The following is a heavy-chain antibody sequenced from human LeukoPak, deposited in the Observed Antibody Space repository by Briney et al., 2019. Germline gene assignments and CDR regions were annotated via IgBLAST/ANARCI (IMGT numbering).Heavy chain of an antibody. D-gene: IGHD3-10*01. V-gene: IGHV3-53*01. CDR1: GFTVSSNY. Sequence: GGALRLSCAASGFTVSSNYMNWVRQAPGKGLEWVSIIYSGGETYYADSVKGRFTISRDNSKNTVYLQMNSLRAEDTAVYYCARGTGPGYYSPPDGFDIWGQGTMVTVSS. CDR3: ARGTGPGYYSPPDGFDI. CDR2: IYSGGET. J-gene: IGHJ3*02.